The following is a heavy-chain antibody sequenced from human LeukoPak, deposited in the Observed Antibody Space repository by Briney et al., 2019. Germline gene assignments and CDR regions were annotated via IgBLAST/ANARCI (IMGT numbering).Heavy chain of an antibody. J-gene: IGHJ4*02. CDR2: ISWNSGSI. D-gene: IGHD6-13*01. CDR3: ARGGISSSSRGDYYFAY. Sequence: GRSLRLSCAASGFTFDDYAMHWVRQAPGKGLEWVSGISWNSGSIGYADSVKGRFTISRDNAKNSLYLQMNSLRAEDTALYFCARGGISSSSRGDYYFAYWGQGTLVTVSS. V-gene: IGHV3-9*01. CDR1: GFTFDDYA.